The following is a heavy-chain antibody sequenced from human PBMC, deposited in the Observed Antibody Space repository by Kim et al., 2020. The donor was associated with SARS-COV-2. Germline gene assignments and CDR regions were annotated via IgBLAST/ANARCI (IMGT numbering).Heavy chain of an antibody. J-gene: IGHJ4*02. CDR1: GGTFTSYA. CDR3: ARVYYYDSSGYYADY. D-gene: IGHD3-22*01. Sequence: SVKVSCKASGGTFTSYAINWVRQAPGQGLEWMGWIIPIFGTANYAQKFQGRVTITADESTSTAYMELSSLRSEDTAVYYCARVYYYDSSGYYADYWGQGTLVTVSS. CDR2: IIPIFGTA. V-gene: IGHV1-69*13.